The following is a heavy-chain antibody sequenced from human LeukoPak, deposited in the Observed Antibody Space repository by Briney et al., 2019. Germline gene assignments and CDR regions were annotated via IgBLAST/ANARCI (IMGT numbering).Heavy chain of an antibody. J-gene: IGHJ1*01. Sequence: GGSLRLSCAASGFTFSCYGMHWVRQAPGKGLEWVAVISYDGSNKYYADSVKGRFTISRENSKNTLYLRMNSLRAEDTAVYYCAKATTGVVTAIQYFQHWGQGTLVTVSS. CDR2: ISYDGSNK. V-gene: IGHV3-30*18. D-gene: IGHD2-21*02. CDR3: AKATTGVVTAIQYFQH. CDR1: GFTFSCYG.